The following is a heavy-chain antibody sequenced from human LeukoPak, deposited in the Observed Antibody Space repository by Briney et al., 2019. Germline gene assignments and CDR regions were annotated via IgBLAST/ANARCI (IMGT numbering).Heavy chain of an antibody. J-gene: IGHJ4*02. CDR1: GGSFSGYY. CDR2: INHSGST. CDR3: ARTTARLDYSNDY. V-gene: IGHV4-34*01. Sequence: SETLSLTCAVYGGSFSGYYWSWIRQPPGKGLEWIGEINHSGSTNYNPSLKRRVTISVDTSKNQFSLKLSSVTAADTAVYYCARTTARLDYSNDYWGQGTLVTVSS. D-gene: IGHD4-11*01.